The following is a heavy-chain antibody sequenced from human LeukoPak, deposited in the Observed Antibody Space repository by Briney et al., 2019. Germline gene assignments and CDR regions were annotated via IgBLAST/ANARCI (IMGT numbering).Heavy chain of an antibody. J-gene: IGHJ4*02. Sequence: PSQTLSLTCTVSGGSISSGSYYWSWIRQPAGKGLEWIGRIYTSGSTNYNPSLKSRVTISVDTSKNQFSLKLSSVTAADTAVYYCARVKVWPLKTDYWGQGTLVTVSS. CDR1: GGSISSGSYY. D-gene: IGHD2-8*01. V-gene: IGHV4-61*02. CDR3: ARVKVWPLKTDY. CDR2: IYTSGST.